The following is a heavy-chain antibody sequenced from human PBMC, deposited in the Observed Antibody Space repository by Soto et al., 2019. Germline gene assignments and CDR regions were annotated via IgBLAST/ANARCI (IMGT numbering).Heavy chain of an antibody. CDR2: IYYSGST. CDR3: ATLLTATPPFDY. Sequence: SETLSLTCTVSGGSISSSSYYWGGIRQPPGKGLEWIGSIYYSGSTYYNPSLKSRVTISVDTSKNQFSLKLSSVTAADTAVYYCATLLTATPPFDYWGQGTLVTVSS. D-gene: IGHD2-21*02. V-gene: IGHV4-39*01. J-gene: IGHJ4*02. CDR1: GGSISSSSYY.